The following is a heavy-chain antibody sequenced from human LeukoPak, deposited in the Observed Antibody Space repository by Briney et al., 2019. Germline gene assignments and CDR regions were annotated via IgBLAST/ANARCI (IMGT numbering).Heavy chain of an antibody. J-gene: IGHJ5*02. CDR3: ARDRVAVAGTLSWFDP. Sequence: ASVKVSCKASGYTFTGYYMHWVRQAPGQGLEWMGWINPNSGGTNYAQKFQGRVTMTRDTSISTAYMELSRLRSDDTAVYYCARDRVAVAGTLSWFDPWGQGTLVTVSS. V-gene: IGHV1-2*02. CDR2: INPNSGGT. D-gene: IGHD6-19*01. CDR1: GYTFTGYY.